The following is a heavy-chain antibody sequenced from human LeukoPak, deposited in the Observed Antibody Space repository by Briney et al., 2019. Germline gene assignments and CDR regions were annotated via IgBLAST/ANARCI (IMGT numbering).Heavy chain of an antibody. CDR1: GFTFSSYG. V-gene: IGHV3-30*02. D-gene: IGHD3-10*01. CDR3: AKSGSGYYFDY. CDR2: IWYGGSNK. J-gene: IGHJ4*02. Sequence: PGGSLRLSCAASGFTFSSYGMHWVRQAPGKGLEWVAVIWYGGSNKYYADSVKGRFTISRDNSKNTLYLQMNSLRAEDTAVYYCAKSGSGYYFDYWGQGTLVTVSS.